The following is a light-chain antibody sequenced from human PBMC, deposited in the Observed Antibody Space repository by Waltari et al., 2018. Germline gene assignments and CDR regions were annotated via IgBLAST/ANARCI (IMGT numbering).Light chain of an antibody. J-gene: IGKJ4*01. CDR1: QSVNNR. CDR3: QQESKWSLT. CDR2: DAS. Sequence: EIVMTQSPATLSLSPGERATLSCMASQSVNNRLAWYQQKPGRPPRLLIYDASTRATGIPDRFSGSGSGTEFTLTISSLEPEDVAVYFCQQESKWSLTFGGGTKVEIK. V-gene: IGKV3-15*01.